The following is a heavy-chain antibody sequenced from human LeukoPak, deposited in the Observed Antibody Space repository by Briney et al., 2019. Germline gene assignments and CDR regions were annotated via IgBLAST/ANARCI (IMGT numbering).Heavy chain of an antibody. D-gene: IGHD6-19*01. CDR1: GFTFSSYS. J-gene: IGHJ6*02. CDR2: ISSTTSYK. CDR3: ARGRSGWSPYYYYGMDV. V-gene: IGHV3-21*01. Sequence: GGSLRLSCAASGFTFSSYSMNWVRQAPGKGLEWVSFISSTTSYKYYADSVKGRFTISRDNAKNSLYLQMNSLRAEDTAVYYCARGRSGWSPYYYYGMDVWGQGTTVTVSS.